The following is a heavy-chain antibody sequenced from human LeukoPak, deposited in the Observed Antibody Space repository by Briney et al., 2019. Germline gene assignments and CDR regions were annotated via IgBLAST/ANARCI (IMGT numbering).Heavy chain of an antibody. CDR2: ISGSGATT. D-gene: IGHD6-6*01. J-gene: IGHJ6*03. CDR1: GFTFSNYA. V-gene: IGHV3-23*01. CDR3: AKDQHSTSLSYMGV. Sequence: GGSLRLSCAASGFTFSNYAMNWVRQAPGKGLEWVSDISGSGATTYYGDSVKGRVTISRDNSKNTLYLQMTSLRAEDTAVYFCAKDQHSTSLSYMGVWGDGTTVIVSS.